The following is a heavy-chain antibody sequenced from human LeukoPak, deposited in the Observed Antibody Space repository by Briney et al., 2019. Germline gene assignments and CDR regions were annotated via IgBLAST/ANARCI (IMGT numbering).Heavy chain of an antibody. J-gene: IGHJ6*03. D-gene: IGHD1-1*01. V-gene: IGHV3-21*01. CDR1: VFIFSSYS. CDR3: ARDVSGTYYYNYMDV. CDR2: ISTSSIYI. Sequence: GGSLRLSCAVSVFIFSSYSMNWVRQAPGKGLEWVSSISTSSIYIYYADSVKGRFTISRDNAKNSVFLQMNGLRAEDTAVYYCARDVSGTYYYNYMDVWGRGTTVTISS.